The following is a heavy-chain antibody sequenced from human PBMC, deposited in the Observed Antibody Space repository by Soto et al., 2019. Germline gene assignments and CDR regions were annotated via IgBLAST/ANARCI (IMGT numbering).Heavy chain of an antibody. Sequence: GGSLRLSCAASGFPFSSYAMSWVRQAPGKGLEWVSAISGSGGSTYYADSVKGRFTISRDNSKNTLYLQMNSLRAEDTAVYYCAKALTNDFDAFDIWGQGTMVTVSS. CDR2: ISGSGGST. CDR3: AKALTNDFDAFDI. CDR1: GFPFSSYA. D-gene: IGHD1-1*01. J-gene: IGHJ3*02. V-gene: IGHV3-23*01.